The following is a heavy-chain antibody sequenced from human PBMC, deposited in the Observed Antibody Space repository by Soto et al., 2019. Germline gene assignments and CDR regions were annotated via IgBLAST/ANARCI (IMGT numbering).Heavy chain of an antibody. V-gene: IGHV4-4*02. D-gene: IGHD7-27*01. Sequence: PSETLSLTFAVSGDSISSSVWWTWVRQPPGKGREWIGEVFHTGNTNYNPSLKSRVTMSVAKSTNEFSLKVTSVTAADTAIYYCARKAWVRFDYWGQGALVTVSS. CDR2: VFHTGNT. CDR1: GDSISSSVW. CDR3: ARKAWVRFDY. J-gene: IGHJ4*02.